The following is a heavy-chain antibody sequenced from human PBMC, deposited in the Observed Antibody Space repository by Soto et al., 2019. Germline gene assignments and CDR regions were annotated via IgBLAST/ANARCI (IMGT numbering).Heavy chain of an antibody. Sequence: EVQLLESGGGFVQPGGSLRLSCTASGFIFSDHGMHWVRQAPGKGLEWVASISGSVGSTFYADSVKGRFTISRDNYLNTLDLQLNSLRAEDTAVYYCAKDQTIASRTFDSGGQGALVTVSS. CDR3: AKDQTIASRTFDS. D-gene: IGHD6-6*01. J-gene: IGHJ4*02. CDR1: GFIFSDHG. CDR2: ISGSVGST. V-gene: IGHV3-23*01.